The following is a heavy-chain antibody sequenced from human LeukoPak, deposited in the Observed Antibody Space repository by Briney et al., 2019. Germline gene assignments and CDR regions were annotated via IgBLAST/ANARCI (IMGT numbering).Heavy chain of an antibody. CDR3: AKGYCSSISCHADY. CDR2: ISWNRGSI. Sequence: PGGSLTLSCAASGFTFDDYAMHWVRQAPGKGLEWVSGISWNRGSIGYADSVKGRFTISRDNAKMSLYLQMNSLRAEDTASYYCAKGYCSSISCHADYWGQGTLVTASS. V-gene: IGHV3-9*01. CDR1: GFTFDDYA. D-gene: IGHD2-2*01. J-gene: IGHJ4*02.